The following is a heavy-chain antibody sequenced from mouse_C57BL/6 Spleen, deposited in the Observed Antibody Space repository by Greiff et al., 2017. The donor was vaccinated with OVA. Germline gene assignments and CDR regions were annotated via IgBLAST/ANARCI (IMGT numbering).Heavy chain of an antibody. CDR1: GYAFSSSW. Sequence: VQLQESGPELVKPGASVKISCKASGYAFSSSWMNWVKQRPGKGLEWIGRIYPGDGDTNYNGKFKGKATLTADKSSSTAYMQLSSLTSEDSAVYFCARVGFDFYYAMDYWGQGTSVTVSS. CDR3: ARVGFDFYYAMDY. D-gene: IGHD2-4*01. CDR2: IYPGDGDT. V-gene: IGHV1-82*01. J-gene: IGHJ4*01.